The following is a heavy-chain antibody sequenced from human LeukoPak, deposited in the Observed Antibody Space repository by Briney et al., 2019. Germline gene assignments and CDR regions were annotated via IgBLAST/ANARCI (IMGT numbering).Heavy chain of an antibody. V-gene: IGHV3-23*01. CDR1: GFTFSSYA. J-gene: IGHJ5*02. Sequence: GGSLRLSCAASGFTFSSYAMSWVRPAPGKGLEWVSAISGSGGSTYYADSVKGRFTISRDNSKNALYLQMNSLRAEDTAVYYCAKGSSSWYDNWFDPWGQGTLVTVSS. D-gene: IGHD6-13*01. CDR3: AKGSSSWYDNWFDP. CDR2: ISGSGGST.